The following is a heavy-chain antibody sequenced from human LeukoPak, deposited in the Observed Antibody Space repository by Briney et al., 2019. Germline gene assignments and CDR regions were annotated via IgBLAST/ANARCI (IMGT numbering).Heavy chain of an antibody. CDR3: ARRGMALDY. V-gene: IGHV1-46*01. J-gene: IGHJ4*02. CDR1: AYSFTSCY. D-gene: IGHD3-16*01. Sequence: ASVKVSCKASAYSFTSCYIHWVRQAPGQGLEWMGIINPSGGGTTYAQKFQGRVTMTTDTSTTTVYMELYSLTSEDTAIYYCARRGMALDYWGQGTLVTVSS. CDR2: INPSGGGT.